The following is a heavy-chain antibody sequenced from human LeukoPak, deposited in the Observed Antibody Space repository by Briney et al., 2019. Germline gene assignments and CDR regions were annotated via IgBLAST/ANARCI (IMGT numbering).Heavy chain of an antibody. CDR3: ARAYCSGGSCYSGTFYFDY. V-gene: IGHV1-3*01. Sequence: ASVKVSCKASGYTFTSYYMHWVRQAPGQGLEWMGWINAGNGNTKYSQKFQGRVTITRDTSASTAYMELSSLRSEDTAVYYCARAYCSGGSCYSGTFYFDYWGQGTLVTVSS. CDR2: INAGNGNT. J-gene: IGHJ4*02. D-gene: IGHD2-15*01. CDR1: GYTFTSYY.